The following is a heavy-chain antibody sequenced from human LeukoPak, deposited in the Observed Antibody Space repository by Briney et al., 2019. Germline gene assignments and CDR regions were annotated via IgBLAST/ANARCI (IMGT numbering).Heavy chain of an antibody. D-gene: IGHD3-22*01. CDR3: ARRHRSYDSGGHVIDY. V-gene: IGHV4-39*01. CDR2: LYYSDNTYDNPSVSSGNT. J-gene: IGHJ4*02. Sequence: PSETLSLTCTVSGGSISDTSDFWGWIRQPPGKGLEWIGSLYYSDNTYDNPSVSSGNTYYNPSLKSRVTVSVDTSKNQFSLKLSSVTAADTAMYYCARRHRSYDSGGHVIDYWGQGTLVTVSS. CDR1: GGSISDTSDF.